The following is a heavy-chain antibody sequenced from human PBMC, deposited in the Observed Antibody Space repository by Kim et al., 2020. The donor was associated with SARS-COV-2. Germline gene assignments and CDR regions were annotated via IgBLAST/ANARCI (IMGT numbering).Heavy chain of an antibody. V-gene: IGHV3-23*01. D-gene: IGHD4-17*01. CDR2: ISGDGSKT. CDR3: AKEETTVRTPGIDY. CDR1: GFIFRNYA. J-gene: IGHJ4*02. Sequence: GGSLRLSCVASGFIFRNYAMSWVRQTPGKGLEWVSAISGDGSKTYYADSVKGRFTVSRDNFRNTVFRQMDSLRVEDAAMYYCAKEETTVRTPGIDYWGQGVLVTVSS.